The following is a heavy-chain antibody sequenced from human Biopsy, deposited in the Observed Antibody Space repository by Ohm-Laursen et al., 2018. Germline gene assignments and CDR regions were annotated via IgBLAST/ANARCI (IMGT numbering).Heavy chain of an antibody. CDR1: GFTFDDYA. J-gene: IGHJ4*02. CDR2: ITWNSGSI. CDR3: AKDLGQVTAAIGY. D-gene: IGHD2-21*02. V-gene: IGHV3-9*01. Sequence: SLRLSRAASGFTFDDYAMHWVRQAPGKGLEWVSGITWNSGSIGYADSVKGRFSIFRDNAKHSLYLQMNSLRAEDTALYYCAKDLGQVTAAIGYWGQGTLVTVSS.